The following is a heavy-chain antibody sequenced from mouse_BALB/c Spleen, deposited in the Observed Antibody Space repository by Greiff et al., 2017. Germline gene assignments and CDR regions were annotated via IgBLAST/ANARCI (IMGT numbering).Heavy chain of an antibody. V-gene: IGHV5-9-4*01. CDR2: ISSGGSYT. CDR1: GFTFSGYA. J-gene: IGHJ3*01. CDR3: ARGTGYNVEWFAY. D-gene: IGHD2-2*01. Sequence: EVQLVESGGGLVKPGGSLKISCAASGFTFSGYAMYWVRQSPEKGLEWVAEISSGGSYTYYPDTVTGRFTISRDTSKNTSYLEMSRLRSEDTAMYYCARGTGYNVEWFAYWGQGTPVTVSS.